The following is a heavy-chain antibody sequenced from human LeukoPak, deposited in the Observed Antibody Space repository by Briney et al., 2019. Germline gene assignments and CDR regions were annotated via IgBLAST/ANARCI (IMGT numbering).Heavy chain of an antibody. Sequence: GESLKISCKGSVYSFTSYWISWVHQMPGKGLEWMGRIDPSDSYTNYSPSFQGHVTISADKSISTAYLQWSSLKATDTAMYNCARGDDVERYCSSTSCYSVDAFDIWGQGTMVTVSS. V-gene: IGHV5-10-1*01. CDR3: ARGDDVERYCSSTSCYSVDAFDI. CDR2: IDPSDSYT. CDR1: VYSFTSYW. D-gene: IGHD2-2*01. J-gene: IGHJ3*02.